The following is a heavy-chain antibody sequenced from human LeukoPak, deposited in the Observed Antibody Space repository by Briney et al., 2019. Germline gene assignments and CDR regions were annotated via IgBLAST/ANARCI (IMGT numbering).Heavy chain of an antibody. V-gene: IGHV3-9*01. D-gene: IGHD5-12*01. CDR2: TSWSSGNI. Sequence: SLRLSCAASGFTFDDYAMHWARQAPGKGLEWVAGTSWSSGNIGYADSVKGRFTISRDNAENSLHLEMNSLRHEDTAVYFCARDAWRRAFNYGMDVWGQGTTVAVSS. CDR1: GFTFDDYA. J-gene: IGHJ6*02. CDR3: ARDAWRRAFNYGMDV.